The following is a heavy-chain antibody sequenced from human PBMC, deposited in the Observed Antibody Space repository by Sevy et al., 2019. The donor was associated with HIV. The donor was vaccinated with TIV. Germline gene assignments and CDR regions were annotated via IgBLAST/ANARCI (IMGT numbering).Heavy chain of an antibody. V-gene: IGHV3-33*01. J-gene: IGHJ5*02. CDR3: ARAIVPAAISNGWFDP. CDR1: GFTFSSYG. D-gene: IGHD2-2*02. Sequence: GGSLRLSCAASGFTFSSYGMHWVRQAPGKGLEWVAVIWYDGSNKYYADSVKGRFTISRDNSKNTLYLQMNSLRAEDTAVYYCARAIVPAAISNGWFDPWGQRTLVTVSS. CDR2: IWYDGSNK.